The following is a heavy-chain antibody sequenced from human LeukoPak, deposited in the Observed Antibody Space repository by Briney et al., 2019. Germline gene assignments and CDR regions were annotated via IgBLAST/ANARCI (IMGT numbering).Heavy chain of an antibody. CDR3: AKVAPYGNYVSDR. V-gene: IGHV3-23*01. J-gene: IGHJ5*02. D-gene: IGHD3-10*02. Sequence: GGSLRLSCAASGFSFSSYAMSWIRQAPGKGLEWVSDLSGSGSSTYFSDSVKGRFTISRDNAKNTLYLQMNSLGAKDTAVYYCAKVAPYGNYVSDRWGQGTLVTVSS. CDR1: GFSFSSYA. CDR2: LSGSGSST.